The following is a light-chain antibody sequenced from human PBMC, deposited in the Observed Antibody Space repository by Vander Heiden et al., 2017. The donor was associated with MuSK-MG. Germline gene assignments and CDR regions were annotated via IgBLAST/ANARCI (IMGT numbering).Light chain of an antibody. CDR3: QQENNGQYMST. CDR1: QSVSSS. J-gene: IGKJ2*01. Sequence: EVVITQSPATLSVSPGDSATLSCRASQSVSSSLAWYQQKPGQAPRLLIYGASTRAKGGRARFSGSGVGTEVTLTIISRQLEDFEVYYCQQENNGQYMSTFGQGTKLEIK. V-gene: IGKV3-15*01. CDR2: GAS.